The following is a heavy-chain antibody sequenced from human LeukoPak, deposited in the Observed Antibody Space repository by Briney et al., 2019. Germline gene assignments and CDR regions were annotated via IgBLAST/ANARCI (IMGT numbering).Heavy chain of an antibody. CDR3: AKARSRYSNYALVFSDY. V-gene: IGHV3-23*01. D-gene: IGHD4-11*01. Sequence: PGGSLRLSCAASGFTFSSYAMSWVRQAPGKGLEWVSAISGSGGSTYYADSVKGRFTISRDNSKNTLYLQMNSLRAEDTAVYYCAKARSRYSNYALVFSDYWGQGTLITVSS. CDR1: GFTFSSYA. CDR2: ISGSGGST. J-gene: IGHJ4*02.